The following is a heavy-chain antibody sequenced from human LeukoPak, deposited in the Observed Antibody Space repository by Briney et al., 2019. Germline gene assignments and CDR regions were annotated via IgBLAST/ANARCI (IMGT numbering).Heavy chain of an antibody. CDR2: ISPFNGYT. CDR1: GYTFSQYG. V-gene: IGHV1-18*04. CDR3: ARGRGYDSSGYYFWTSAGLDY. Sequence: ASVKVSCKASGYTFSQYGISWVRQAPGQGLEWMGWISPFNGYTNYLQKIEGRVTLTTDTFTSTVYMEMRSLRSDDTAVYYCARGRGYDSSGYYFWTSAGLDYWGQGTLVTVSS. D-gene: IGHD3-22*01. J-gene: IGHJ4*02.